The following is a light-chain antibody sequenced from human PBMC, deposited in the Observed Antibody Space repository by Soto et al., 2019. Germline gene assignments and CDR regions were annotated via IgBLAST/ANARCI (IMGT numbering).Light chain of an antibody. CDR3: QQFSSYPLT. V-gene: IGKV3-20*01. CDR2: DAS. CDR1: QTVRNNY. J-gene: IGKJ4*01. Sequence: VLTQSPSTLSSSLGERATLSCRASQTVRNNYLAWYQQKPGQAPMLLIYDASSRATGIRDRFSGGGSGSDFTLTISRLEPEDFAVYYCQQFSSYPLTFGGGTKVDIK.